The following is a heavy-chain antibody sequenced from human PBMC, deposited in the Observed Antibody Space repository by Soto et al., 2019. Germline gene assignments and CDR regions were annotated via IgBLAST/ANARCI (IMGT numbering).Heavy chain of an antibody. CDR1: GGTFSIYA. CDR3: ARERSGDYFDC. D-gene: IGHD3-3*01. Sequence: SVKVSCKASGGTFSIYAISGVGQAAGQGRDWMGGIISIFGTANYAQKFQGRVTITADESTSTAYMELSSLRSEDTAVYYCARERSGDYFDCWGQGALVTVSS. J-gene: IGHJ4*02. V-gene: IGHV1-69*13. CDR2: IISIFGTA.